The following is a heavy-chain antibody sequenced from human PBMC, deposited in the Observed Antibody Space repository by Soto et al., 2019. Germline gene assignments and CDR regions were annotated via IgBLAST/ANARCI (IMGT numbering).Heavy chain of an antibody. CDR1: GFTFSSYS. D-gene: IGHD6-13*01. V-gene: IGHV3-21*01. CDR3: AREPIAAAGKEVHY. J-gene: IGHJ4*02. Sequence: GGSLRLSCAASGFTFSSYSMNWVRQAPGKGLEWVSSISSSSSYIYYADSVKGRFTISRDNAKNSLYLQMNSLRAEDTAVYYCAREPIAAAGKEVHYWGQGTLVTVSS. CDR2: ISSSSSYI.